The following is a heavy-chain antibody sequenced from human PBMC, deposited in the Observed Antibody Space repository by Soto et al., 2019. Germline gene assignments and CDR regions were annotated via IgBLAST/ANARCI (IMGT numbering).Heavy chain of an antibody. CDR3: ARDRSSWPIPRYYGMDV. CDR2: ISYDGSNK. D-gene: IGHD6-13*01. CDR1: GFTFSSYA. V-gene: IGHV3-30-3*01. Sequence: GGSLRLSCAASGFTFSSYAMHWVRQAPGKGLEWVAVISYDGSNKYYADSVKGRFTISRDNSKNTLYLQMNSLRAEDTAVYYCARDRSSWPIPRYYGMDVWGQGTTVTVSS. J-gene: IGHJ6*02.